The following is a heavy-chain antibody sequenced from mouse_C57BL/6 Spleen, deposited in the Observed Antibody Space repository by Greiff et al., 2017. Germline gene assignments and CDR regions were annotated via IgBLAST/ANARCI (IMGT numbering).Heavy chain of an antibody. CDR2: IDPSDSET. V-gene: IGHV1-52*01. CDR3: ARGLTGAYYFDY. D-gene: IGHD4-1*01. CDR1: GYTFTSYW. J-gene: IGHJ2*01. Sequence: VQLQQPGAELVRPGSSVKLSCKASGYTFTSYWMHWVKQRPIQGLEWIGNIDPSDSETHYNQKFKDKATLTVDKSSSTAYMQLSSLTSEDSAVYYCARGLTGAYYFDYWGQGTTLTVSS.